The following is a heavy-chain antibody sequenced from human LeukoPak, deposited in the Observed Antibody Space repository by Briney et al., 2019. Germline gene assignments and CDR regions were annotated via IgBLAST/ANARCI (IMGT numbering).Heavy chain of an antibody. CDR1: GFTVSSNY. CDR3: ARADSSGYPDY. CDR2: IYSGGST. J-gene: IGHJ4*02. Sequence: PGGSLRLSCAVSGFTVSSNYMSWVRQAPGKGLEWVSVIYSGGSTYYADSVKGRFTISRDNSKNTLHLQMNSLRAEDTAVYYCARADSSGYPDYWGQGTLVTVSS. D-gene: IGHD3-22*01. V-gene: IGHV3-53*01.